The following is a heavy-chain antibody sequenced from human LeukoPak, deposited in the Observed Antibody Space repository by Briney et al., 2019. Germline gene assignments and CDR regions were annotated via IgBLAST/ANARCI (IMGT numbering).Heavy chain of an antibody. CDR1: GYTFTSYG. D-gene: IGHD3-16*02. V-gene: IGHV1-18*01. J-gene: IGHJ4*02. CDR2: ISAYNGNT. Sequence: ASVKVSCKASGYTFTSYGISWVRQAPGQGLEWMGWISAYNGNTNYAQKLQGRVTMTTDTSTSTAYMELRSLRSDDTAVYYCARDRLMITFGGVIPHYWGQGTLVTVSS. CDR3: ARDRLMITFGGVIPHY.